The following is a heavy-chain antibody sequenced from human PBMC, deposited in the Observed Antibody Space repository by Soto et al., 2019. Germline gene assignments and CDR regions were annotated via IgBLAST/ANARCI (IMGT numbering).Heavy chain of an antibody. CDR3: ASGDIGIAAAGTNYYYGMDV. J-gene: IGHJ6*02. V-gene: IGHV6-1*01. CDR2: TYYRSKWYN. CDR1: GDSVSSNSAA. Sequence: QTLSLTCAISGDSVSSNSAAWNWIRQSPSRGLEWLGRTYYRSKWYNDYAVSVKSRITINPDTSKNQFSLQLNSVTPEGTAVYYCASGDIGIAAAGTNYYYGMDVWGQGTTVTVSS. D-gene: IGHD6-13*01.